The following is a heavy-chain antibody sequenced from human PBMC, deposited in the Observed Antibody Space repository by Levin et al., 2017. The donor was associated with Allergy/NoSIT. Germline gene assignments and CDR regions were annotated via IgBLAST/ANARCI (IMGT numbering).Heavy chain of an antibody. CDR1: GFTFSSYS. D-gene: IGHD3-10*01. J-gene: IGHJ6*02. CDR3: ARDVDYGSGSDWPRYYYYGMDG. CDR2: ISSSSSTI. V-gene: IGHV3-48*02. Sequence: GGSLRLSCAASGFTFSSYSMNWVRQAPGKGLEWVSYISSSSSTIYYADSVKGRFTISRDNAKNSLYLQMNSLRDEDTAVYYCARDVDYGSGSDWPRYYYYGMDGWGQGTTVTVSS.